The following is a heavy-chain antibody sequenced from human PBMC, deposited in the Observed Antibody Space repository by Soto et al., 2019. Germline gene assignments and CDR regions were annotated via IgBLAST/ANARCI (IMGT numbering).Heavy chain of an antibody. CDR1: GFTFSSYW. J-gene: IGHJ4*02. CDR2: IKSDASTI. V-gene: IGHV3-74*03. Sequence: EVQLVESGGGLVQPGGSLRLSCAASGFTFSSYWMHWVRQVPGKVLVWVSRIKSDASTIMYADSVKGRFTISSDNAKNTLYLQVNSLSPEDTAVYYCVRGGSANYYGLFDSWGQGTLVTVSS. D-gene: IGHD1-26*01. CDR3: VRGGSANYYGLFDS.